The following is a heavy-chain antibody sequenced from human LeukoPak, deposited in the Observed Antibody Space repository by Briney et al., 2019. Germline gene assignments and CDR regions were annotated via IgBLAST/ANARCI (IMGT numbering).Heavy chain of an antibody. CDR1: GYTFTGYY. CDR3: ARLLQYCSSTSCLGMDV. D-gene: IGHD2-2*01. J-gene: IGHJ6*02. CDR2: INPNSGGT. Sequence: ASVKVSCKASGYTFTGYYMHWVRQAPGQGLEWMGWINPNSGGTNYAQKFQGRVTMTRDTSISTAYMELSRLRSDDTAVYYCARLLQYCSSTSCLGMDVWGQGTTVTVSS. V-gene: IGHV1-2*02.